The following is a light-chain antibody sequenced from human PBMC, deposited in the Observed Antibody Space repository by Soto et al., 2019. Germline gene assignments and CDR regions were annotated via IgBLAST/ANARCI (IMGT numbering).Light chain of an antibody. CDR1: SSDVGRYNY. Sequence: QSALTQPRSVSGSPGQSVTISCAGTSSDVGRYNYVSWYQKHPGKAPKLMIYDVSRRPSGVPDRFSGSKSGNTASLTISGLQAEDEADYYCCSYAGSYNYVFGTGTKVTVL. CDR2: DVS. CDR3: CSYAGSYNYV. J-gene: IGLJ1*01. V-gene: IGLV2-11*01.